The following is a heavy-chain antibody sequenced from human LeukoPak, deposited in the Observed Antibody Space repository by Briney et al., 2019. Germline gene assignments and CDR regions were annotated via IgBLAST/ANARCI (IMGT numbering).Heavy chain of an antibody. V-gene: IGHV3-30-3*01. D-gene: IGHD6-6*01. CDR2: ISNDGSNK. CDR3: ARDGTYSSSSFFDY. CDR1: GFIFSNNA. J-gene: IGHJ4*02. Sequence: GGSLRLSCAASGFIFSNNAMHWVRQAPGKGLGGVAVISNDGSNKYYADSVKGRFTISRDNSKNTLSLQMNSLRAEDTAVYYCARDGTYSSSSFFDYWGQGTLVTVSS.